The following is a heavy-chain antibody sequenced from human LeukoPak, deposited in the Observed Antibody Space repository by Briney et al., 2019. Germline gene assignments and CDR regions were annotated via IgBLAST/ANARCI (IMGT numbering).Heavy chain of an antibody. CDR2: ISSSSSYI. CDR3: ARSHCGDGPPFDY. D-gene: IGHD4-17*01. J-gene: IGHJ4*02. V-gene: IGHV3-21*06. Sequence: GGSLRLSCVASGFTLRNYAMSWVRQAPGKGLEWVSSISSSSSYIYYADSVKGRFTISRDNSKNTLYVQMNSLRAEDTAVYYCARSHCGDGPPFDYWGQGTLVTVSS. CDR1: GFTLRNYA.